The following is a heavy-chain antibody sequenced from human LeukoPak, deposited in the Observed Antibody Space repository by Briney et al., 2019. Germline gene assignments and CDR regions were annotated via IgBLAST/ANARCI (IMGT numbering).Heavy chain of an antibody. CDR3: ARGLNNWNIDVFDI. V-gene: IGHV4-34*01. Sequence: SETLSLTCTVSGGSISSYYWSWIRQPPGKGLEWIGEINHSGSTNYNPSLKSRVTISVDTSKNQFSLKLSSVTAAETAVYFCARGLNNWNIDVFDIWGQGTMVTVSS. D-gene: IGHD1/OR15-1a*01. CDR2: INHSGST. CDR1: GGSISSYY. J-gene: IGHJ3*02.